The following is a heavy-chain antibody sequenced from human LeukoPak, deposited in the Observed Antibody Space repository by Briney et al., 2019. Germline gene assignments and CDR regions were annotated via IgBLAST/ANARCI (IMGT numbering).Heavy chain of an antibody. CDR1: GFTFSNYG. J-gene: IGHJ4*02. D-gene: IGHD3-22*01. Sequence: GGSLRLSCAASGFTFSNYGMHWVRQAPGKGLEWVAVISYDGSNKYYADSVKGRFTISRDNSKNTLYLQMNSLRAEDTAVYYCAKVQDDDSSGSLDYWGQGTLVTVSS. CDR2: ISYDGSNK. CDR3: AKVQDDDSSGSLDY. V-gene: IGHV3-30*18.